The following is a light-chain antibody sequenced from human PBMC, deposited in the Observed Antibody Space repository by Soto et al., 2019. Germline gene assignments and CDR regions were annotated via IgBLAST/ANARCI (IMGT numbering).Light chain of an antibody. V-gene: IGKV3-11*01. CDR1: QSVSSY. J-gene: IGKJ1*01. CDR2: DAS. Sequence: EMVLTQSPATLSLSPGERATLSCRAGQSVSSYLAWYQQKPGQAPRLLIYDASNRATGIPARFSGSGSGTDFTLTISSLEPEDFAVYYCQQRSNWPPSWTFGQGTKV. CDR3: QQRSNWPPSWT.